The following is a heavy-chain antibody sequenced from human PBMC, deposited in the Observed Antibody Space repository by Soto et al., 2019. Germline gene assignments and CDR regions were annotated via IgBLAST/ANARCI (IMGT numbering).Heavy chain of an antibody. CDR3: ARASHSSGYYYVTFDY. CDR1: GGSISSGGYY. CDR2: IYYSGST. D-gene: IGHD3-22*01. V-gene: IGHV4-31*03. J-gene: IGHJ4*02. Sequence: SETLSLTCTVSGGSISSGGYYWSWIRQHPGKGLEWIGYIYYSGSTYYNPSLKSRVTISVDTSKNQFSLKLSSVTAADTAVYYCARASHSSGYYYVTFDYWGQGTLVTVSS.